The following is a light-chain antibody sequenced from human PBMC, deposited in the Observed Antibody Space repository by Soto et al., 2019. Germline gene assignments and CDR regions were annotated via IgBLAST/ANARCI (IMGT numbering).Light chain of an antibody. Sequence: SALTQPASVSGSPGQSITISCTGTSSDVGGYKYVSWYQQNPGKAPNLIIYEVSNRPSGVSNRFSGSKSGNTASLTISGLQAEDEADYYCSSYTSTSTRVVFGGGTQLTVL. CDR3: SSYTSTSTRVV. V-gene: IGLV2-14*01. CDR2: EVS. CDR1: SSDVGGYKY. J-gene: IGLJ2*01.